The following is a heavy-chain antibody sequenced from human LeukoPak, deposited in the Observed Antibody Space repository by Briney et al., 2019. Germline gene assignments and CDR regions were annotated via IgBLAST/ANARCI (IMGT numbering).Heavy chain of an antibody. CDR1: GFTFSTYV. CDR3: AKGNWRYFDY. CDR2: ISGSGGST. D-gene: IGHD1-1*01. J-gene: IGHJ4*02. V-gene: IGHV3-23*01. Sequence: GGSLRLSCAASGFTFSTYVMIWVRQAPGKGLEWYSAISGSGGSTYYSDSVKGRFHNSRDNSQNTLYLQMNSLGADDTAVYYCAKGNWRYFDYWGQGTMVTVSS.